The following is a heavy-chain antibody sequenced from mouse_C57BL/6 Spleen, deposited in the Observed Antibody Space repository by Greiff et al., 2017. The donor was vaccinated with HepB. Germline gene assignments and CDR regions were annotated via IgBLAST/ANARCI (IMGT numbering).Heavy chain of an antibody. Sequence: VQLKESGPGLVKPSQSLSLTCSVTGYSITSGYYWNWIRQFPGNKLEWMGYISYDGSNNYNPSLKNRISITRDTSKNQFFLKLNSVTTEDTATYYGASPYYSDYSFAYWGQGTLVTVSA. CDR1: GYSITSGYY. CDR2: ISYDGSN. J-gene: IGHJ3*01. D-gene: IGHD2-5*01. CDR3: ASPYYSDYSFAY. V-gene: IGHV3-6*01.